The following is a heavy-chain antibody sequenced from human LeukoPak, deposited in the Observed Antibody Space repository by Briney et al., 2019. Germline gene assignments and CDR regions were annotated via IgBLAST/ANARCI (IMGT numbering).Heavy chain of an antibody. CDR2: INWNGGST. CDR3: ARERGIAAAGTFSDY. J-gene: IGHJ4*02. Sequence: PGGYLRLSCAASGFTFDDYGMSWVRQAPGKGLEWVSGINWNGGSTGYADSVKGRFTISRDNAKNSLYLQMNSLRAEDTALYYCARERGIAAAGTFSDYWGQGTLVTVSS. D-gene: IGHD6-13*01. V-gene: IGHV3-20*04. CDR1: GFTFDDYG.